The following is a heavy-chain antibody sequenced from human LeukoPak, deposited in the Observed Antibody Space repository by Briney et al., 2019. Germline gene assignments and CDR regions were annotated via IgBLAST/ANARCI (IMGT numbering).Heavy chain of an antibody. CDR3: ARDIAADAFLDD. J-gene: IGHJ4*02. D-gene: IGHD6-13*01. CDR1: GFTFSSYW. CDR2: IKEDGSSK. V-gene: IGHV3-7*04. Sequence: GGSLRLSCAASGFTFSSYWMNWVRHAPGKGLEWVAHIKEDGSSKYYVDSVKGRFAISRDNAKDSLYLQMNSLRAEDTAVYYCARDIAADAFLDDWGQGTLVTVSS.